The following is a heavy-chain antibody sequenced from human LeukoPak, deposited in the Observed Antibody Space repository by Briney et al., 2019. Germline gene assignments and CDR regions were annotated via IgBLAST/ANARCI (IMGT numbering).Heavy chain of an antibody. CDR2: ISAYNGNT. J-gene: IGHJ4*02. Sequence: ASVKVSCKASGYTFTSYGISWVRQAPVQGVEWMGWISAYNGNTNYVQKLQGRVTITTDTSTSTAYMELRSLRSGATAVYYCARGSGRGYSGDFDYWGQGTLVTVSS. CDR3: ARGSGRGYSGDFDY. CDR1: GYTFTSYG. D-gene: IGHD5-12*01. V-gene: IGHV1-18*01.